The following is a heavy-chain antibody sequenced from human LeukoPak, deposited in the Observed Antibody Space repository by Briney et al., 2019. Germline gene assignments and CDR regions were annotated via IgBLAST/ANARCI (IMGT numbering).Heavy chain of an antibody. CDR3: ARGPAHIWSGYHYYYYYYMDV. Sequence: GGSLRLSCAASGFTFSDYYMSWIRQAPGKGLEWVSYISSSGSTIYYADSVKGRFTISRDNAKNSLYLQMNSLRAEDTAVYYCARGPAHIWSGYHYYYYYYMDVWGKGTTVTVSS. D-gene: IGHD3-3*02. CDR2: ISSSGSTI. V-gene: IGHV3-11*01. J-gene: IGHJ6*03. CDR1: GFTFSDYY.